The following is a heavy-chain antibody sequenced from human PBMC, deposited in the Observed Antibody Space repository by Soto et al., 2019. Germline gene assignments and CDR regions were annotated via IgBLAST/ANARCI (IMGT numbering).Heavy chain of an antibody. V-gene: IGHV1-24*01. CDR2: FDPEDGET. CDR3: ATNRYCSSTSCFEGGYNWFDP. J-gene: IGHJ5*02. CDR1: GYTLTELS. Sequence: ASVKVSCKVSGYTLTELSMHWVRQAPGKGLEWMGGFDPEDGETIYAQKFQGRVTMTEDTSTDTAYMELSSLRSEDTAVYYCATNRYCSSTSCFEGGYNWFDPWGQGTLVTV. D-gene: IGHD2-2*01.